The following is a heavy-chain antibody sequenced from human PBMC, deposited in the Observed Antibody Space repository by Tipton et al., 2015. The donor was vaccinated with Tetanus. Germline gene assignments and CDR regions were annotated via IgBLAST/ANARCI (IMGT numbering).Heavy chain of an antibody. J-gene: IGHJ4*02. CDR3: ARGGEQWALRYFQY. CDR1: GASLRGGDYH. CDR2: MFYNGDA. V-gene: IGHV4-31*11. Sequence: GLVKPSETLSLTCAVSGASLRGGDYHWSWIRQPPGRGLEWIGYMFYNGDAFYNPSLKSRLAMSLDASKNLFSLNLTSVTAADTAVYYCARGGEQWALRYFQYWGQGTLVTVSS. D-gene: IGHD1/OR15-1a*01.